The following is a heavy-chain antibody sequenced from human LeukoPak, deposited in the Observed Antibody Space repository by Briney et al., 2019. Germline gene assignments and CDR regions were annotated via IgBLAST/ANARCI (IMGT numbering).Heavy chain of an antibody. CDR1: GFTFSSYG. J-gene: IGHJ4*02. D-gene: IGHD1-14*01. Sequence: GRSLRLSCAASGFTFSSYGMHWVRQAPGKGLEWVAVIWYDGSNKYYADSVKGRFTISRDNSKNTLYLQMNSLRAEDTAVYYCAKDFTPDGIWDIDYWGRGTLITVSS. V-gene: IGHV3-33*06. CDR2: IWYDGSNK. CDR3: AKDFTPDGIWDIDY.